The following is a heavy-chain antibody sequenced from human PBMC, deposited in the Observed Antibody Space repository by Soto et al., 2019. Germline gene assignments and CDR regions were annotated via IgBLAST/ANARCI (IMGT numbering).Heavy chain of an antibody. J-gene: IGHJ4*02. V-gene: IGHV4-59*08. D-gene: IGHD4-17*01. CDR2: IYYSGST. Sequence: QVQLQESGPGLVKPSETLSLTCTVSGGSISNYYWSWIRQPPGKGLEWIGYIYYSGSTNYNPSLKSRVTISVDTSKTQFSLKLSSVTAADTAVYYCARRYGALFDYWGQGTLVTVSS. CDR3: ARRYGALFDY. CDR1: GGSISNYY.